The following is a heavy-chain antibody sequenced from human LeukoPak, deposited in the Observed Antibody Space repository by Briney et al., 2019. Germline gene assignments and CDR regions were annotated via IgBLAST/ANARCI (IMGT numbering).Heavy chain of an antibody. CDR3: ARHYYYDSSGYYYHFDY. CDR1: GFSLSTGGVG. Sequence: SGLTLVKPTQTLTLTCTFSGFSLSTGGVGVGWIRQPAGKALEWLALIYWNDDKRYSPSLKRRLTITKDTSKTQVVLTMTNMDPVDTATYYCARHYYYDSSGYYYHFDYWGQGTLVTVSS. D-gene: IGHD3-22*01. CDR2: IYWNDDK. J-gene: IGHJ4*02. V-gene: IGHV2-5*01.